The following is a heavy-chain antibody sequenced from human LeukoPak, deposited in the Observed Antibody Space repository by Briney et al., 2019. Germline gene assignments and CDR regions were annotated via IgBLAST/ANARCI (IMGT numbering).Heavy chain of an antibody. CDR2: IYYNGNT. Sequence: PSETLSLTCTVSGGSISSSSYYWGWIRQPPGKGLEWIGTIYYNGNTYYNPSLKSRITISVDTSENRFSLKLSSVTATDTAVYYCARDCSGGSCYGAFDIWGQGTMVTVSS. D-gene: IGHD2-15*01. J-gene: IGHJ3*02. CDR3: ARDCSGGSCYGAFDI. CDR1: GGSISSSSYY. V-gene: IGHV4-39*07.